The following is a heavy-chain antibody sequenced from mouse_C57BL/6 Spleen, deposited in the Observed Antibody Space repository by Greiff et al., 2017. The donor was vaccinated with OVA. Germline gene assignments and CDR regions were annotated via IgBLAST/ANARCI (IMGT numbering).Heavy chain of an antibody. Sequence: EVQRVESGGGLVQPGGSLKLSCAASGFTFSDYYMYWVRQTPEKRLEWVAYISNGGGSTYYPDTVKGRFTISRDNAKNTLYLQMSRLKSVDTAMYYCARPLYGSSSWFAYWGQGTLVTVSA. V-gene: IGHV5-12*01. CDR1: GFTFSDYY. D-gene: IGHD1-1*01. J-gene: IGHJ3*01. CDR2: ISNGGGST. CDR3: ARPLYGSSSWFAY.